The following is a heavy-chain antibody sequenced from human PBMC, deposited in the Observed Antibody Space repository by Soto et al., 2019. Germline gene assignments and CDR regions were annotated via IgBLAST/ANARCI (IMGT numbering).Heavy chain of an antibody. V-gene: IGHV3-21*01. D-gene: IGHD3-10*01. CDR3: ARDFTMVRGVEGMDV. J-gene: IGHJ6*02. CDR2: ISSSSSYI. Sequence: EVQLVESGGGLVKPGGSLRLSCAASGFTFSSYSMNWVRQAPGKGLEWVSSISSSSSYIYYADSVKGRFTISRDNAKNSRYLQMNSLRAEDTAVYYCARDFTMVRGVEGMDVWGQGTTVTVSS. CDR1: GFTFSSYS.